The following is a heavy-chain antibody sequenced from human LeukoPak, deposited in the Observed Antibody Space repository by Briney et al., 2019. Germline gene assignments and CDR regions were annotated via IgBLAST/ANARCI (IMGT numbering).Heavy chain of an antibody. V-gene: IGHV3-73*01. CDR1: GFTFSGSA. CDR3: TRRYIPPLVGATSFPMDDY. Sequence: GGSLRLSCAASGFTFSGSAMHWVRQASGKGLEWVGRIRSKANSYATAYAASVKGRFTISRDDSKNTAYLQMNSLKTEDTAVYYCTRRYIPPLVGATSFPMDDYWGQGTLVTVSS. J-gene: IGHJ4*02. D-gene: IGHD1-26*01. CDR2: IRSKANSYAT.